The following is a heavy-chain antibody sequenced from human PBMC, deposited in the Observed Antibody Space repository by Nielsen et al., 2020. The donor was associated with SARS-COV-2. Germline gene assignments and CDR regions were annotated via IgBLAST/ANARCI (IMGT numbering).Heavy chain of an antibody. CDR3: AKAGLQEMATSYYYYYGMDV. J-gene: IGHJ6*02. D-gene: IGHD5-24*01. CDR1: GFTFDDYA. V-gene: IGHV3-9*01. CDR2: ISWKSGSI. Sequence: GESLKISCAASGFTFDDYAMHWVRQAPGKGLEWVSGISWKSGSIGYADSVKGRFTISRDNAKNSLYLQMNSLRAEDTALYYCAKAGLQEMATSYYYYYGMDVWGQGTTVTVSS.